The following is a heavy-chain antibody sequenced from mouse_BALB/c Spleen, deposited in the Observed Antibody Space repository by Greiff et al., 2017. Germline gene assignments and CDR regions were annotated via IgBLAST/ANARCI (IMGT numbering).Heavy chain of an antibody. CDR1: GYTFTSYW. CDR2: IDPSDSYT. CDR3: TRSLPLYAMDY. Sequence: QVQLKQPGAELVKPGASVKMSCKASGYTFTSYWMHWVKQRPGQGLEWIGVIDPSDSYTSYNQKFKGKATLTVDTSSSTAYMQLSSLTSEDSAVYYCTRSLPLYAMDYWGQGTSVTVSS. J-gene: IGHJ4*01. V-gene: IGHV1S127*01. D-gene: IGHD6-2*01.